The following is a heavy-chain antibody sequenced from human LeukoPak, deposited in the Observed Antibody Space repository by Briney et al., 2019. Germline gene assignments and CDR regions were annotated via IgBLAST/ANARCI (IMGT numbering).Heavy chain of an antibody. D-gene: IGHD2-2*01. CDR1: GGSFSGYY. CDR2: INHSGST. V-gene: IGHV4-34*01. J-gene: IGHJ4*02. Sequence: SETLSLTCAVYGGSFSGYYWSWIRQPPGKGLEWIGEINHSGSTNYNPSLKSRVTISVDTSKNQFSLKLSSVTAADTAVYYCARGGYCSSTSCYGDFDYWGLGTLVTVSS. CDR3: ARGGYCSSTSCYGDFDY.